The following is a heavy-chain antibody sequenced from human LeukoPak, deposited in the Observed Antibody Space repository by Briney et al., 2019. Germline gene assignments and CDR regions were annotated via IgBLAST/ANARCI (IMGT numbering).Heavy chain of an antibody. CDR2: IIPIFGTA. V-gene: IGHV1-69*05. CDR1: GGTFSSYA. J-gene: IGHJ4*02. CDR3: ASAGGWGNFDY. Sequence: ASVKVSCKASGGTFSSYAISWVRQAPGQGLEWMGRIIPIFGTANYAQKFQGRVTITTDESTSTAYMELSSLRSEDTAVYYCASAGGWGNFDYWGQGTLVTVSS. D-gene: IGHD6-19*01.